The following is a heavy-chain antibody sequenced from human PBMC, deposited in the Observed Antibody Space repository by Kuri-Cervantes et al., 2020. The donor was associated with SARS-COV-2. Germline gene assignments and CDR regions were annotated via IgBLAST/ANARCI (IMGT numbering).Heavy chain of an antibody. J-gene: IGHJ4*02. Sequence: GESLKISCAASGFTFSSYSMNWVRQAPGKGLEWVSSISSSSSYIYYADSVEGRFTISRDNAKNSLYLQMNSLRAEDTAVYYCARGFKQSNGVDYWGQGTLVTVSS. V-gene: IGHV3-21*01. CDR2: ISSSSSYI. CDR3: ARGFKQSNGVDY. D-gene: IGHD2-8*01. CDR1: GFTFSSYS.